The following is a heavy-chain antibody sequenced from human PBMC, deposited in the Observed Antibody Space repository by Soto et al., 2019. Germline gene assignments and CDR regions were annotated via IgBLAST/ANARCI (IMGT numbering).Heavy chain of an antibody. Sequence: QVQLVESGGGVVQPGRSLRLSCAASGFIFSNFGMHWVRQAPGKGLEWVAVIWYDGSNEYYADSVKGRFTISKDNSKNTLYLQMNSRRAEDTAVYYCARDDIPGIAVAKYGMDVWGQGTTVTVSS. V-gene: IGHV3-33*01. D-gene: IGHD6-19*01. J-gene: IGHJ6*02. CDR1: GFIFSNFG. CDR2: IWYDGSNE. CDR3: ARDDIPGIAVAKYGMDV.